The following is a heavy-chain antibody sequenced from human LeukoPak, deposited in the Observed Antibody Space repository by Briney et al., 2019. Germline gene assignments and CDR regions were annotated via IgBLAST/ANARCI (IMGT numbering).Heavy chain of an antibody. CDR3: ARAYSYGRGGYYGMDV. D-gene: IGHD5-18*01. CDR1: GGTFSSYA. CDR2: IIPILGIA. V-gene: IGHV1-69*04. J-gene: IGHJ6*02. Sequence: GASVKVSCKASGGTFSSYAISWVRQAPGQGLEWMGRIIPILGIANYAQKFQGRVTITADKSTSTAYMELSSLRSEDTAVYYCARAYSYGRGGYYGMDVWSQGTTVTVSS.